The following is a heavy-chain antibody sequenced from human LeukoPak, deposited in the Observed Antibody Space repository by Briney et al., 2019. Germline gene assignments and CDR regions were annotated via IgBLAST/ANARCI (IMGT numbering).Heavy chain of an antibody. Sequence: GASVKVSCKASGYTFTSYYMHWVRQAPGQGLEWMGIINPSGGSTSYAQKFQGRVTMTRDTSTSTVYMELSSLRSEDTAVYYCARDRGPELRYFDWLLDYWGQGTLVTVSS. CDR1: GYTFTSYY. V-gene: IGHV1-46*01. CDR3: ARDRGPELRYFDWLLDY. CDR2: INPSGGST. D-gene: IGHD3-9*01. J-gene: IGHJ4*02.